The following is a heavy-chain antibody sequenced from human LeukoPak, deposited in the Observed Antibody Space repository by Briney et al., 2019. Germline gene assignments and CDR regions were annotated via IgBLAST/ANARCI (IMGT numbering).Heavy chain of an antibody. V-gene: IGHV3-23*01. CDR2: ISGSGGST. D-gene: IGHD3-16*01. CDR1: GFTFSSYA. CDR3: AKGKGDTGGSFDY. Sequence: GGSLRLSCAASGFTFSSYAMSWVRQAPGKGLERVSGISGSGGSTYYADSVKGRITISRDNSKNTLYLQMNSLRAEDTAVYYCAKGKGDTGGSFDYWGQGTLVTVSS. J-gene: IGHJ4*02.